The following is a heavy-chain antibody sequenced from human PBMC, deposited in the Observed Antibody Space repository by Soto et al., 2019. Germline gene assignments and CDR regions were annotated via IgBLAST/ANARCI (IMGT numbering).Heavy chain of an antibody. Sequence: SVKVSCKASGGTFSSYAISWVRQAPGQGLEWMGGVIPIFGTANYAQKFQGRVTVTADESTSTAYMELSSLRSEDTAVYYCANPVANDAFDIWGQGTMVTVSS. CDR1: GGTFSSYA. V-gene: IGHV1-69*13. J-gene: IGHJ3*02. D-gene: IGHD2-21*01. CDR2: VIPIFGTA. CDR3: ANPVANDAFDI.